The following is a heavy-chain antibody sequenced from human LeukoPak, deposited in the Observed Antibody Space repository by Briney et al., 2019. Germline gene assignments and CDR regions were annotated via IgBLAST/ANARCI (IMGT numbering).Heavy chain of an antibody. CDR2: IWYDGSNK. CDR1: GFMFSTYS. CDR3: ASSTVTTRGASAFDL. J-gene: IGHJ3*01. D-gene: IGHD4-17*01. Sequence: SLPVPHAASGFMFSTYSVHCVRQAPGKGLEWVAIIWYDGSNKYYADSVKGRFTISRVNSKNTLYRQMNSLRAEDTAVYFCASSTVTTRGASAFDLWG. V-gene: IGHV3-33*01.